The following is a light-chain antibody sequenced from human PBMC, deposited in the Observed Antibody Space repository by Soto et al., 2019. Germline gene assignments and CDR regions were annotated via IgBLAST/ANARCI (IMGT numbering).Light chain of an antibody. CDR2: WAS. CDR3: QQYYITPYT. CDR1: QSLLYNSNNKNY. Sequence: DIVMTQSPDSLAVSLGERATINCKSSQSLLYNSNNKNYSAWYQQKPGQPPKLLIYWASTRESGVPDRFSGSGSGTDFTLTISSLQAEDVAVYYCQQYYITPYTFGQGTKLEIK. J-gene: IGKJ2*01. V-gene: IGKV4-1*01.